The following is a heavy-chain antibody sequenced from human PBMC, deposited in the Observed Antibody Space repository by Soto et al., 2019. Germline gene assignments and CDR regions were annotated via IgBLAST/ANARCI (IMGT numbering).Heavy chain of an antibody. CDR3: ARVKSHTTIGALDY. D-gene: IGHD1-1*01. Sequence: QVQLVESGGGVVQPGRSLRLSCAASGFSFSSYDIHWVRQAPGKGLEWVAVIWYDGSNKNYADSVKGRFTISRVNSKNTLYLQMNSLRAEDTAVYYCARVKSHTTIGALDYWGQGTLVTVSS. CDR1: GFSFSSYD. CDR2: IWYDGSNK. J-gene: IGHJ4*02. V-gene: IGHV3-33*01.